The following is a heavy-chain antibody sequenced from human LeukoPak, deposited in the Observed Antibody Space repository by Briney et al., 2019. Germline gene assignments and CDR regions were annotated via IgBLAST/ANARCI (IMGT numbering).Heavy chain of an antibody. J-gene: IGHJ4*02. CDR3: ARTEYSSSSDFDY. D-gene: IGHD6-6*01. Sequence: ASVKVSCKASGYTFTGYYMHWVRQAPGQGLEWMGRINPNSGGTNYAQKFQGRVTMTRDTYISTAYMELRRLRSDDTAVYYCARTEYSSSSDFDYWGRGTLVTVSS. CDR2: INPNSGGT. V-gene: IGHV1-2*06. CDR1: GYTFTGYY.